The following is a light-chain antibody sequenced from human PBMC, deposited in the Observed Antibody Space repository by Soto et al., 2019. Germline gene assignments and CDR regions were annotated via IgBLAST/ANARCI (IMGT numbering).Light chain of an antibody. CDR2: GAS. CDR3: QQYGSPLT. J-gene: IGKJ4*01. Sequence: EFVLTQSPGTLSLSPGERATLSCRASQSVSSSYLAWYQQKPGQAPRLLIYGASTRATGIPDRFSGSGSGTDFTLTISRLEPEDFAVYYRQQYGSPLTFGGGTKVDIK. V-gene: IGKV3-20*01. CDR1: QSVSSSY.